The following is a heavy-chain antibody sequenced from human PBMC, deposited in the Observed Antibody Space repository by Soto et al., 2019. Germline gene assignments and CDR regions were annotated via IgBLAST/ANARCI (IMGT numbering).Heavy chain of an antibody. J-gene: IGHJ6*02. V-gene: IGHV3-30*03. D-gene: IGHD2-2*03. Sequence: PGGSLRLSCAASGFTFSSYGMHWVRQAPGKGLEWVAVISYDGSNKYYADSVKGRFTISRDNSKNTLYLQMNSLRAEDTAVYYCATVGYCSSTSCQTRYYYYGMDVWGQGTTVTVS. CDR2: ISYDGSNK. CDR3: ATVGYCSSTSCQTRYYYYGMDV. CDR1: GFTFSSYG.